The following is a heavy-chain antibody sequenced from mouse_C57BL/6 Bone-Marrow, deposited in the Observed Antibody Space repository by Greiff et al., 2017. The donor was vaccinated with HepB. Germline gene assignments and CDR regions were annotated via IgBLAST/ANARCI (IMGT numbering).Heavy chain of an antibody. V-gene: IGHV3-6*01. Sequence: EVQLKESGPGLVKPSQSLSLTCSVTGYSITSGYYWNWIRQFPGNKLEWMGYISYDGSNNYNPSLKNRISITRDTSKNQFFLKLNSVTTEDTATYYCARDPNYYGSILDYWGQGTTLTVSS. CDR1: GYSITSGYY. CDR3: ARDPNYYGSILDY. J-gene: IGHJ2*01. D-gene: IGHD1-1*01. CDR2: ISYDGSN.